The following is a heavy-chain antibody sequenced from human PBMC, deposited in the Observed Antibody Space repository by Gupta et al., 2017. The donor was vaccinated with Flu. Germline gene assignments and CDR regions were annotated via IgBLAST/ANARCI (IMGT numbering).Heavy chain of an antibody. J-gene: IGHJ4*02. CDR3: ARGTEYYDSSGPQPPHDY. CDR2: INHSGST. Sequence: QVQLQQWGAGLLKPSETLSLTCAVYGGSFSGYYWSWIRQPPGKGLEWIGEINHSGSTNYNPSLKSRVTISVDTSKNQFSLKLSSVTAADTAVYYCARGTEYYDSSGPQPPHDYWGQGTLVTVSS. CDR1: GGSFSGYY. V-gene: IGHV4-34*01. D-gene: IGHD3-22*01.